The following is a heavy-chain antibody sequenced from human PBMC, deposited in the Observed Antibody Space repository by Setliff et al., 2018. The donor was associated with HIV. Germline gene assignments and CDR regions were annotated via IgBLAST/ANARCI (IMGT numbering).Heavy chain of an antibody. CDR1: GFTFSTHA. Sequence: GGSLRLSCAASGFTFSTHAMSWVRQAPGKGLEWVSAISASGGSAYYADSVKGRFTISRDNSKNTLYLQMNSLRAEDTAVFYCARVESRYDGAFDIWGQGTMVTVSS. J-gene: IGHJ3*02. V-gene: IGHV3-23*01. CDR3: ARVESRYDGAFDI. D-gene: IGHD3-16*01. CDR2: ISASGGSA.